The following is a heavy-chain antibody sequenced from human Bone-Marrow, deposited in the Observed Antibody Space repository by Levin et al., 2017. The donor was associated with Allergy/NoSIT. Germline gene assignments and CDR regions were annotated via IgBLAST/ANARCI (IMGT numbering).Heavy chain of an antibody. V-gene: IGHV3-23*01. J-gene: IGHJ5*02. Sequence: GGSLRLSCAASGFTFTSYAMSWVRQAPGRGLEWVSAISVDGSTTYYADSVKGRFTISRDNSKGTLSLQMNTLRGEDTAVYYCSKADSANSRSGFDLWGQGTLVTVSS. D-gene: IGHD5-18*01. CDR1: GFTFTSYA. CDR2: ISVDGSTT. CDR3: SKADSANSRSGFDL.